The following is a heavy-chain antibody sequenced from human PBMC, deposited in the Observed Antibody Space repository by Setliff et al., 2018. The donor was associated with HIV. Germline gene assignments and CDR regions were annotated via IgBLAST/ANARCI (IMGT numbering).Heavy chain of an antibody. Sequence: GGSLRLSCAASGMSFSNAWMSWVRQAPGKGLEWVGRIKSRVDGGTTDYAAPVNGRFTISRDDSKNTLYLQMNSLKTEDTAVYYCSTDLPSSGFFPDYWGQGTLVTVSS. V-gene: IGHV3-15*01. CDR3: STDLPSSGFFPDY. D-gene: IGHD6-19*01. CDR1: GMSFSNAW. J-gene: IGHJ4*02. CDR2: IKSRVDGGTT.